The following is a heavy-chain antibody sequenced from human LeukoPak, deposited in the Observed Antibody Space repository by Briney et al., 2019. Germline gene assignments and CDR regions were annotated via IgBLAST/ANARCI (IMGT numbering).Heavy chain of an antibody. Sequence: GGSLRLSCAASGFTFSSYSMNWVRQAPGKGLEWISYISSTSTMYYADSVRGRFTISRDNAKNSLYLQMNSLRVEDTAVYHCARGWLAESPREFDYWGQGTLVTVSS. J-gene: IGHJ4*02. D-gene: IGHD3-10*01. CDR3: ARGWLAESPREFDY. CDR2: ISSTSTM. V-gene: IGHV3-48*01. CDR1: GFTFSSYS.